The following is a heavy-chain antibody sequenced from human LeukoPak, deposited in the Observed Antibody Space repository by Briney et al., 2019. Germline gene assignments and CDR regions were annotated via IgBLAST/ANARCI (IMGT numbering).Heavy chain of an antibody. Sequence: GRSLRLSCAASGFTFSSYWMHWGRQAPGKGLVWVSRINSDGSSTSYADSVKGRFTISRDNAKNTLYLQMNSLRAEDTAVYYCAKVITMTKRGYDAFDIWGQGTMVTVSS. J-gene: IGHJ3*02. CDR1: GFTFSSYW. V-gene: IGHV3-74*01. CDR2: INSDGSST. D-gene: IGHD3-22*01. CDR3: AKVITMTKRGYDAFDI.